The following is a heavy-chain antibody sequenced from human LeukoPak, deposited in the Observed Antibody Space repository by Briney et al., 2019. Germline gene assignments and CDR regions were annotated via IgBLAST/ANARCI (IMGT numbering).Heavy chain of an antibody. CDR3: ARGDFRYSSAWSHSFDP. CDR1: GYTFTTYD. CDR2: MNPDSGNT. J-gene: IGHJ5*02. D-gene: IGHD6-13*01. Sequence: WASVKVSCKASGYTFTTYDINWVRQATGQGLEWMGWMNPDSGNTAYAQKFQGRVTMTRNTSISTAYMELSSLRSEDTAVYYCARGDFRYSSAWSHSFDPWGQGTLVTVSS. V-gene: IGHV1-8*01.